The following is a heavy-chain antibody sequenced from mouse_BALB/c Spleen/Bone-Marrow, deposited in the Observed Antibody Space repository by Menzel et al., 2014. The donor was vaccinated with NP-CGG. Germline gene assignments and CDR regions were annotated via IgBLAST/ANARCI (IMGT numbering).Heavy chain of an antibody. D-gene: IGHD2-3*01. J-gene: IGHJ2*01. CDR2: VNPNIGGT. CDR3: ARGRWYY. CDR1: GYTFTDYT. Sequence: VQLQQPGPELVKPGASVKISCKTSGYTFTDYTLHWVKQSHGKSLEWIGGVNPNIGGTSYNQKFKGKASLTVNKSSTTAYMGLRSLTSGDSAVYYCARGRWYYWGQGTTLTVSS. V-gene: IGHV1-22*01.